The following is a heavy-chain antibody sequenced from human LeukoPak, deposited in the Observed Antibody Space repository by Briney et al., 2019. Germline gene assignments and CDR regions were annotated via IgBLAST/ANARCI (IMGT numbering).Heavy chain of an antibody. CDR1: GDSVSSGSVA. V-gene: IGHV6-1*01. J-gene: IGHJ3*02. CDR3: ARGVSGTIRAFDI. D-gene: IGHD1-7*01. CDR2: TYYRSKWYN. Sequence: SQTLSLTCAISGDSVSSGSVAWNWIRQSPSGGLEWLGRTYYRSKWYNDYVVSVKSRITINPDTSKNQFSLHLSSVTPEDTAVYYCARGVSGTIRAFDIWGQGTMVTVSS.